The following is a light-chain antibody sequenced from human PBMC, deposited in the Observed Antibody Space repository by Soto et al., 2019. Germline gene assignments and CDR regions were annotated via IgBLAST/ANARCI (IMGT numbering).Light chain of an antibody. J-gene: IGKJ4*01. CDR3: QQYNQWPLT. Sequence: EIVMTQSPATLSVSPGEQATLSFRASQTVSNNLAWYQQKPGQAPTLLIHFSSTRATGIPARFSGSGSGTEITLTISSLQTEDFAVYYCQQYNQWPLTFGGGTKAETK. CDR1: QTVSNN. V-gene: IGKV3-15*01. CDR2: FSS.